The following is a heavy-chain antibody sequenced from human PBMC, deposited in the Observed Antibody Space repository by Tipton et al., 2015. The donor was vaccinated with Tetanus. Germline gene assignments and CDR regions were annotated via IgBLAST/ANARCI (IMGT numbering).Heavy chain of an antibody. CDR3: ARGDFPDPRTYGMDV. CDR1: GYTFTGYY. Sequence: QVQLVQSGAEVKKPGASVKVSCKASGYTFTGYYMHWVRQAPGHGLEWMGWINPNSGGTNYAQKFQGWVTMTRDTSISTAYMELSRLRSDDTAVYYCARGDFPDPRTYGMDVWGQGTTVTVSS. J-gene: IGHJ6*02. V-gene: IGHV1-2*04. CDR2: INPNSGGT. D-gene: IGHD2/OR15-2a*01.